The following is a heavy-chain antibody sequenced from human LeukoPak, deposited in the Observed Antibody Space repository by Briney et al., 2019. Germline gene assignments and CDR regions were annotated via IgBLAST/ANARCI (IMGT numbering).Heavy chain of an antibody. CDR1: GGSISSSSYY. V-gene: IGHV4-39*01. CDR3: ATNPGYSSSWFPATYNWFDP. Sequence: NSSETLSLTCTVSGGSISSSSYYWGWIRQPPGKGLEWIGSIYYSGSTYYNPSLNSRVTISVDTSKNQFSLKLSSVTAADTAVYYCATNPGYSSSWFPATYNWFDPWGQGTLVTVSS. J-gene: IGHJ5*02. D-gene: IGHD6-13*01. CDR2: IYYSGST.